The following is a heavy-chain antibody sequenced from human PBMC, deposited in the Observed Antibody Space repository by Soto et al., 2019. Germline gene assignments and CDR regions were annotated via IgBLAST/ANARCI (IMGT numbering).Heavy chain of an antibody. Sequence: GWSLRLSCAASGFTFSNYWMTWVRQAPGEGLEWGANIKQEGSEKHYVDSVKCRFTISRDNGKKSVYLQINNLRAEDTAVYYCASQRRDGYFGDYWGQGTLVTVSS. D-gene: IGHD5-12*01. J-gene: IGHJ4*02. CDR1: GFTFSNYW. CDR3: ASQRRDGYFGDY. V-gene: IGHV3-7*01. CDR2: IKQEGSEK.